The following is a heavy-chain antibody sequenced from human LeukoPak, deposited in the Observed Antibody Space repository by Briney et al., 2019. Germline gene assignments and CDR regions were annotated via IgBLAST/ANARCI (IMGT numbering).Heavy chain of an antibody. CDR1: GYTLTSYA. J-gene: IGHJ3*02. CDR3: ARDGGYSYASVHDAFDI. Sequence: ASVKVSCKASGYTLTSYAMNWVRQAPGQGLEWMGWINTNTGNPTYAQGFTGRFVFSLDTSVSTAYLQISSLKAEDTAVYYCARDGGYSYASVHDAFDIWGQGTMVTVSS. CDR2: INTNTGNP. V-gene: IGHV7-4-1*02. D-gene: IGHD5-18*01.